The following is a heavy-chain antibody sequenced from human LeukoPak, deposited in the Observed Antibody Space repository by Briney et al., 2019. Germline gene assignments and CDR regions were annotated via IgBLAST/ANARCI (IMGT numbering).Heavy chain of an antibody. J-gene: IGHJ4*02. Sequence: GGSLRLSCAASGFTFSSYGMHWVRQAPGKGLEWVAVISYDGSNKYYADSVKGRFTISRDNSKNTLHLQMNSLRAEDTAVYYCARSTHHYDILTGYQIDYWGQGTLVTVSS. CDR1: GFTFSSYG. D-gene: IGHD3-9*01. CDR2: ISYDGSNK. V-gene: IGHV3-30*03. CDR3: ARSTHHYDILTGYQIDY.